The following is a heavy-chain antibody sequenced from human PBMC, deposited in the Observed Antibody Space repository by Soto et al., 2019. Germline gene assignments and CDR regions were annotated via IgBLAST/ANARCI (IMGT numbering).Heavy chain of an antibody. Sequence: QVQLVQSGAEVKKPGASVKVSCKASGYNFNSYTISWVRQAPGQGLEWMGRISAYNGNTNYAQKLQGRVTMTKDTSTSTAYMELRSLRSDDTAVYHCARVVGALGRWFDPWGQGTLVTVSS. J-gene: IGHJ5*02. CDR2: ISAYNGNT. CDR3: ARVVGALGRWFDP. V-gene: IGHV1-18*01. D-gene: IGHD1-26*01. CDR1: GYNFNSYT.